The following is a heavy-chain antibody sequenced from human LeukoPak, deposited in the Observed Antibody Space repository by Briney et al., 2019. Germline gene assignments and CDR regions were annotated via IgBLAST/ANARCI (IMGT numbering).Heavy chain of an antibody. D-gene: IGHD6-6*01. CDR1: GGSISSYY. Sequence: KPSETLSLTCTVSGGSISSYYWSWIRQPPGKGLEWIGYIYYSGSTNYNPSLKSRVTISVDTSKNQFSLKLSSVTAADTAVYYCARASYSSSPWGELSYFDYWGQGTLVTVSS. J-gene: IGHJ4*02. V-gene: IGHV4-59*01. CDR3: ARASYSSSPWGELSYFDY. CDR2: IYYSGST.